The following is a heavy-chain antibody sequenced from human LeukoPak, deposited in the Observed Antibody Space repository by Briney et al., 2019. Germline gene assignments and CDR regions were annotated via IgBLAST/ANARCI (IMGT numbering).Heavy chain of an antibody. D-gene: IGHD2-15*01. Sequence: SETLSLTCAVYGGSFSGYYWSWIRQPPGKGLEWIGEINHSGSTNYNPSLKSRVTISVDTSKNQFSLRLSSVTAADTAVYYCASYSGGIQYHFDYWGQGTLVTVSS. CDR2: INHSGST. J-gene: IGHJ4*02. CDR1: GGSFSGYY. CDR3: ASYSGGIQYHFDY. V-gene: IGHV4-34*01.